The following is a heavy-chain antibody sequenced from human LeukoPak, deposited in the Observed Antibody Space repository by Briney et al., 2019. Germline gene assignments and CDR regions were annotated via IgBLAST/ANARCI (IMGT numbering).Heavy chain of an antibody. Sequence: PGGSLRLSCAASGFTFSSYAVSWVRQAPGKGLEWVSAISGSGGSTYYADSVKGRFTISRDNSKNTLYLQMNSLRAEDTAVYYCAKVRATYYDILTGYYFDYWGQGTLVTVSS. V-gene: IGHV3-23*01. CDR3: AKVRATYYDILTGYYFDY. D-gene: IGHD3-9*01. CDR2: ISGSGGST. CDR1: GFTFSSYA. J-gene: IGHJ4*02.